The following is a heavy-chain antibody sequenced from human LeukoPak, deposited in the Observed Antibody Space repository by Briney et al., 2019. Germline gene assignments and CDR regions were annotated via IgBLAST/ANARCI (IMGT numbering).Heavy chain of an antibody. CDR2: INPSGGST. CDR1: RYTFTSCD. D-gene: IGHD4-17*01. V-gene: IGHV1-46*01. Sequence: GASVKVSCKASRYTFTSCDMHWVRQAPGQGLEWVGMINPSGGSTSYAQKFQGRVTMTRDTSTSTVYMELSSLRSEDTAVYYCARANYGDSFRWFDPWGQGTLVTVSS. J-gene: IGHJ5*02. CDR3: ARANYGDSFRWFDP.